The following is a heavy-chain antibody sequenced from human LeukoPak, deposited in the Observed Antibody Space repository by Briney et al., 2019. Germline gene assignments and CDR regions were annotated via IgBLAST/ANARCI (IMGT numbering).Heavy chain of an antibody. V-gene: IGHV4-4*02. Sequence: GSLRLSCAASGFTFSSYAMHWVRQSPGKGLEWIGEIHHGGTTNYNPSLKSRVTISVDKSKNQFSLKLNSVTAADTAVYYCAKKDYYYMDVWGKGTTVTVSS. CDR1: GFTFSSYA. J-gene: IGHJ6*03. CDR2: IHHGGTT. CDR3: AKKDYYYMDV.